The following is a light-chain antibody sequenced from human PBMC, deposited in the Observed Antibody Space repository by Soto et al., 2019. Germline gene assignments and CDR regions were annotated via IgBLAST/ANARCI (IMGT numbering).Light chain of an antibody. Sequence: QSALTQPRSVSGSPGQSVTISCTGTSSDVGGYNYVSWYQQHPGKAPKLIIYDVNRRPSGVPDRFSGSKSGNTASLTISGLQAEDAADYYCCSYAGSYTYVFGTGTKLTVL. CDR1: SSDVGGYNY. V-gene: IGLV2-11*01. CDR3: CSYAGSYTYV. CDR2: DVN. J-gene: IGLJ1*01.